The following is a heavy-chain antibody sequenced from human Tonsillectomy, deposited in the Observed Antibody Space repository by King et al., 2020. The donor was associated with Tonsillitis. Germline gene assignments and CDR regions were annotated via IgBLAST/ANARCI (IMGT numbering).Heavy chain of an antibody. CDR3: AKEIRPNDY. CDR2: ISIGGSRT. J-gene: IGHJ4*02. V-gene: IGHV3-23*04. Sequence: VQLVESGGGLVQPGGSLRLSCVAYGFILSNYGMSWVRQAPGKGLEWVSSISIGGSRTYYADSVKGRFTISRDNSKHTLYLQMNSLRAEDTAIYYCAKEIRPNDYWGQGTLVTVSS. D-gene: IGHD3-3*02. CDR1: GFILSNYG.